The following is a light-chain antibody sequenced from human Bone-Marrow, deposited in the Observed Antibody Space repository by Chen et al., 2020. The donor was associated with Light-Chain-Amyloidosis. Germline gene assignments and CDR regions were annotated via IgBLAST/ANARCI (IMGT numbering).Light chain of an antibody. Sequence: VMTQSPVALSVSPGDTATLSCRASQSIRGNLAWYQQRPGQAPRLLIDGASARATGIPARFSGSGFETDFTLPISTIQSEDFAVYYCQQYNNWPLTFGQGTRVDIK. V-gene: IGKV3-15*01. J-gene: IGKJ1*01. CDR1: QSIRGN. CDR2: GAS. CDR3: QQYNNWPLT.